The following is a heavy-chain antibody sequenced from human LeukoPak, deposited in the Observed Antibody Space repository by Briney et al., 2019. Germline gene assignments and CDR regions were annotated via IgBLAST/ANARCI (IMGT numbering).Heavy chain of an antibody. CDR1: GFTFSSYS. D-gene: IGHD6-19*01. Sequence: GGSLRLACAASGFTFSSYSMNWVRQAPGKGLQWVAFISYDGKDKYYSDSVKGRITISRDNSKSTLYVQMDSQRTEDTAVYYCAKARGSGFQRGDAFDMWGQGTRVTVSS. J-gene: IGHJ3*02. CDR3: AKARGSGFQRGDAFDM. CDR2: ISYDGKDK. V-gene: IGHV3-30*02.